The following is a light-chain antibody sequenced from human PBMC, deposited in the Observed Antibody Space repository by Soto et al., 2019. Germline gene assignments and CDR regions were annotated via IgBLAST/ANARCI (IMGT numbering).Light chain of an antibody. Sequence: EIVLTQSPGTLSLSPGERAALSCRACQSVSSSFLAWYQQKPGQAPRLLIYGASIRATGIPDRFSGSGSGTDFTLTISRLEPEDFAVYYCHQYGSSPPNTFGQGTKLEMK. J-gene: IGKJ2*01. V-gene: IGKV3-20*01. CDR3: HQYGSSPPNT. CDR1: QSVSSSF. CDR2: GAS.